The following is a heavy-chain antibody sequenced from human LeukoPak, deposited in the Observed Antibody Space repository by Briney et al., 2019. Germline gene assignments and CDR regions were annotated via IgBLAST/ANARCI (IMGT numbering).Heavy chain of an antibody. CDR2: IYYSGST. CDR3: TAGGSGEPLDY. Sequence: PSETLSLTCTVSGGSISSSSYYWGWIRQPPGKGLEWIGSIYYSGSTYYNPSLKSRVTISVDTSKNQFSLKLSSVTAADTAVYYCTAGGSGEPLDYWGQGTLVTVSS. J-gene: IGHJ4*02. CDR1: GGSISSSSYY. D-gene: IGHD1-26*01. V-gene: IGHV4-39*07.